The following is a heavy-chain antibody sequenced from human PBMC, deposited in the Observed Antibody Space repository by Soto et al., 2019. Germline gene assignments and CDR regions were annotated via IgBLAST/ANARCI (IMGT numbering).Heavy chain of an antibody. CDR2: ISSSISYI. J-gene: IGHJ6*02. D-gene: IGHD4-4*01. CDR3: ARDNLPMTTATTYYYYGMDV. CDR1: GFTFSSYS. Sequence: PGGSLRLSCAASGFTFSSYSMNWVRQAPGKGLEWVSSISSSISYIYYADSVKGRFTISRDNAKNSLYLQMNSLRAEDTAVYYCARDNLPMTTATTYYYYGMDVWGQGTTVTFSS. V-gene: IGHV3-21*01.